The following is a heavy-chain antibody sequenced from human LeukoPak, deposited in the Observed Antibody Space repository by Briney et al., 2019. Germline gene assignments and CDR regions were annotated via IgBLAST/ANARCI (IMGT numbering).Heavy chain of an antibody. D-gene: IGHD6-19*01. J-gene: IGHJ4*02. Sequence: GESLKISCKGSGYSFTNYWIGWVRQMPGKGLEWMGVIYPGDSDTRCSPSFQGQVTISVDKSISTAYLHWSSLKASDTAMYYCARPLDAVAGTSSDYWGQGTPLTVSS. CDR1: GYSFTNYW. V-gene: IGHV5-51*01. CDR3: ARPLDAVAGTSSDY. CDR2: IYPGDSDT.